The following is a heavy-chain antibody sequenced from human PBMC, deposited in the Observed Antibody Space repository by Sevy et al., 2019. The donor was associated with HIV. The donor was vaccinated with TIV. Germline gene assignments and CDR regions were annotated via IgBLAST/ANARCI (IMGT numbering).Heavy chain of an antibody. J-gene: IGHJ4*02. D-gene: IGHD3-10*01. V-gene: IGHV1-2*02. Sequence: ALVKVSCKASGYSFTGYYIHWVRQAPGQGLEWMGWVNPNGGGTNYAQKFQGRVTMTRDTSISTAYMDLTRLRSDDTAVYYCSRSVFGSGTYLNDYWGQGTLVTVSS. CDR1: GYSFTGYY. CDR2: VNPNGGGT. CDR3: SRSVFGSGTYLNDY.